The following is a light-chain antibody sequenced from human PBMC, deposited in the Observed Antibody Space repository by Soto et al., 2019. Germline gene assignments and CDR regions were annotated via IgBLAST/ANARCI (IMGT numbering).Light chain of an antibody. J-gene: IGLJ3*02. CDR1: SSNIGSNY. Sequence: QLVLTQPPSASGTPGQRVTISCSGSSSNIGSNYVNWYQQLPGTAPKLLIYSNNQRPSGVPDRLSGSKSGTSGSLAISGLQSEDEADYYCAAWDDSLNGFWVFGGGTKVTVL. V-gene: IGLV1-44*01. CDR2: SNN. CDR3: AAWDDSLNGFWV.